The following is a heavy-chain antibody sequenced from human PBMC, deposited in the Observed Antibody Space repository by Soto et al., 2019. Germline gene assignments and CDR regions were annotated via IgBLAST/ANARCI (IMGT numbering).Heavy chain of an antibody. D-gene: IGHD6-13*01. Sequence: SETLSLTCTVSGGSISSGGYYWSWIRQHPGKGLEWIGYIYYSGSTYYNPSLKSRVTISVDTSKNQFSLKLSSVTAADTAAYNCARSFGVAAAGPFDYWGQGTLVTVSS. J-gene: IGHJ4*02. V-gene: IGHV4-31*03. CDR1: GGSISSGGYY. CDR2: IYYSGST. CDR3: ARSFGVAAAGPFDY.